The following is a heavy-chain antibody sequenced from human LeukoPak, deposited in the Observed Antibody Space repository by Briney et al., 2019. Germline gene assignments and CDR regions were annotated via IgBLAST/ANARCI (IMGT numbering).Heavy chain of an antibody. J-gene: IGHJ5*02. V-gene: IGHV4-34*01. Sequence: SETLSLTCTVSGGSISGYYWSWIRQPPGKGLEWIGEINHSGSTNYNPSLKSRVTISVDTSKNQFSLKLSSVTAADTAVYYCARSPLNWFDPWGQGTLVTVSS. CDR2: INHSGST. CDR1: GGSISGYY. CDR3: ARSPLNWFDP.